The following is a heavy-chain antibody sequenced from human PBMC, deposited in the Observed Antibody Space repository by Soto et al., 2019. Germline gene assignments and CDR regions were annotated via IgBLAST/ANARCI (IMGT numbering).Heavy chain of an antibody. CDR1: GASVSSDNYY. Sequence: SETLSRTCSVSGASVSSDNYYWSWIRQPPGRGLEWIGYIYYSGRINYNPSLKSRVTISVDTSKNQFSMKLNSVTAADTAVYYCARHEGGDCSGGGCYPGGQYWGQGTLVTLSS. CDR3: ARHEGGDCSGGGCYPGGQY. CDR2: IYYSGRI. D-gene: IGHD2-15*01. V-gene: IGHV4-61*01. J-gene: IGHJ4*02.